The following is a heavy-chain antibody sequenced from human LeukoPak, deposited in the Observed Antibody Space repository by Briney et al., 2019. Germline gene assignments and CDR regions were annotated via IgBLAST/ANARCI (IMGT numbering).Heavy chain of an antibody. J-gene: IGHJ4*02. CDR3: ARANRLRGVIIKKPYYFDY. CDR2: IYYSGST. V-gene: IGHV4-31*03. CDR1: GGSISSGGYY. Sequence: SQTLSLTCTVSGGSISSGGYYWSWIRQHPGKGLEWIGYIYYSGSTCYNPSLKSRVTISVDTSKNQFSLKLSSVTAADTAVYYCARANRLRGVIIKKPYYFDYWGQGTLVTVSS. D-gene: IGHD3-10*01.